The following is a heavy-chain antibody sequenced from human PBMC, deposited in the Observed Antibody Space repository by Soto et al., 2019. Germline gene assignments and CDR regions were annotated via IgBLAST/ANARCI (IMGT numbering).Heavy chain of an antibody. CDR2: IIPVLGAP. D-gene: IGHD3-22*01. Sequence: QVQLVPSGTEVKKPGSSVKVSCKTSGGTFSSFPIAWVRQAPGQGLEWVGGIIPVLGAPSYAQTFQGRVTITADESTSAAYLELSSLRSDDTAVYFCARDRHYENHTFYYLKYYFDYWGQGTLVTVSS. CDR3: ARDRHYENHTFYYLKYYFDY. J-gene: IGHJ4*02. CDR1: GGTFSSFP. V-gene: IGHV1-69*01.